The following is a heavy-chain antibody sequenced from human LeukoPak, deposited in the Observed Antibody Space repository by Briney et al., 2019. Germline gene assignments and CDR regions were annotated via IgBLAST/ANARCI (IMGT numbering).Heavy chain of an antibody. CDR3: ARRRDSSGWFWFDP. D-gene: IGHD6-19*01. CDR1: GGSISSYY. V-gene: IGHV4-59*01. CDR2: IYCSGST. J-gene: IGHJ5*02. Sequence: PSETLSLTCTVSGGSISSYYWSWIRQPPGKGLEWIGYIYCSGSTNYNPSLKSRVTISVDTSKNQFSLKLSSVTAADTAVYYCARRRDSSGWFWFDPWGQGTLVTVSS.